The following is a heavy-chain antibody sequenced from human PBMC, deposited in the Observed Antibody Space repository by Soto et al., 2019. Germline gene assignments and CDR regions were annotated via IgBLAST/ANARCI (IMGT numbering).Heavy chain of an antibody. V-gene: IGHV1-18*01. Sequence: ASVKVSCRASGYTFTNYGITWLRQAPGQGLEWMGWISPYTGKTKYGQKVQGRVTLTTDTSTGTASMELRSLISDDTAVYYCARDRWEQRPYYYYGMDVWGQGTTVTVSS. J-gene: IGHJ6*02. CDR2: ISPYTGKT. CDR1: GYTFTNYG. D-gene: IGHD1-26*01. CDR3: ARDRWEQRPYYYYGMDV.